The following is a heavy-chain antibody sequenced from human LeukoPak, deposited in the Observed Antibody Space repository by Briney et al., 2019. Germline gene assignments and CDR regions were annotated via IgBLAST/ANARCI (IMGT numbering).Heavy chain of an antibody. V-gene: IGHV1-2*02. Sequence: ASVKVSCKAFGYTFTGYYMHWVRQAPGQGLEWMGWINPNSGGTNYAQKFQGRVTMTRDTSISTAYMELSRLRSDDTAVYYCARENIAVADAFDIWGQGTMVTVSS. CDR1: GYTFTGYY. CDR2: INPNSGGT. CDR3: ARENIAVADAFDI. D-gene: IGHD6-19*01. J-gene: IGHJ3*02.